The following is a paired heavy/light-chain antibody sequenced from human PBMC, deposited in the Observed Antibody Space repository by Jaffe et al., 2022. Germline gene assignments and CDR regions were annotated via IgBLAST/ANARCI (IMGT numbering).Light chain of an antibody. J-gene: IGKJ4*01. Sequence: DIVMTQSPDSLAVSLGERATINCKSSQSVLYSSNNKNYLAWYQQKPGQPPKLLIYWASTRASTRESAVPDRFSGSGSGTDFTLTISSLQAEDVAVYYCQQYYSTPLTFGGGTKVEIK. CDR1: QSVLYSSNNKNY. V-gene: IGKV4-1*01. CDR3: QQYYSTPLT. CDR2: WASTRAS.
Heavy chain of an antibody. CDR3: ARAIVDVDIVATILTFDY. D-gene: IGHD5-12*01. Sequence: EVQLVESGGGLVQPGGSLRLSCAASGFTFSSYWMSWVRQAPGKGLEWVANIKEDGSEKYYVDSVKGRFTISRDNAKNSLYLQMNSLRAEDTAVYYCARAIVDVDIVATILTFDYWGQGTLVTVSS. CDR2: IKEDGSEK. CDR1: GFTFSSYW. J-gene: IGHJ4*02. V-gene: IGHV3-7*01.